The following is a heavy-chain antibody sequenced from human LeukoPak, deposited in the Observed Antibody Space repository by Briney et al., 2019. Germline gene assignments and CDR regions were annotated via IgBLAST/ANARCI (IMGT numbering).Heavy chain of an antibody. CDR3: ARVRHCSSTDCYSNFDC. J-gene: IGHJ4*02. CDR2: INSDGSSA. Sequence: GGSLRLSCAASGFTFSNYYMHWVRQAPGKELVWVSRINSDGSSASYGDSVKGRFTISRDNAKNTLSLQMNSLRAEDTAVYYCARVRHCSSTDCYSNFDCWGQGTLVTVSS. CDR1: GFTFSNYY. V-gene: IGHV3-74*01. D-gene: IGHD2-2*02.